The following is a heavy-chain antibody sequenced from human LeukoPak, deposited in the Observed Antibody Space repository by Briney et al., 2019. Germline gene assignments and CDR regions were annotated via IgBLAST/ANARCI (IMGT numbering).Heavy chain of an antibody. CDR1: GFTFSDYY. V-gene: IGHV4-34*01. Sequence: GSLRLSCAASGFTFSDYYMSWIRQPPGKGLEWIGEINHSGSTNYNPSLKSRVTISVDTSKNQFSLKLSSVTAADTAVYYCARHLRSIAALDYWGQGTLVTVSS. CDR3: ARHLRSIAALDY. D-gene: IGHD6-6*01. CDR2: INHSGST. J-gene: IGHJ4*02.